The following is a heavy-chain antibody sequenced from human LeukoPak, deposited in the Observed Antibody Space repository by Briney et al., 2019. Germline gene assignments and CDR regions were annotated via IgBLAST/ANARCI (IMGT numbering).Heavy chain of an antibody. CDR3: ARSTVRVLEEYFQH. V-gene: IGHV4-39*01. J-gene: IGHJ1*01. CDR2: IYYSGST. CDR1: GGSLSSSSYY. Sequence: PSETLSLTCTVSGGSLSSSSYYWGWIRQPPGKGLEWIGSIYYSGSTYYNTSLKSRVTISVDTSKNQFSLKLSSVTAADTAVYYCARSTVRVLEEYFQHWGQGTLVTVSS. D-gene: IGHD4-17*01.